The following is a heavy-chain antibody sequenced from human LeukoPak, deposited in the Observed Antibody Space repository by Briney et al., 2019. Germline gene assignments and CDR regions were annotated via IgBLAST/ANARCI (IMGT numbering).Heavy chain of an antibody. CDR2: IKQDGSEK. CDR1: GFTFSSYW. V-gene: IGHV3-7*01. CDR3: ASPLKEYYYDSSGQHVYYYGMDV. Sequence: GGSLRLSCAASGFTFSSYWMSWVRQAPGKGLGWVANIKQDGSEKYYVDSVKGRFTISRDNAKNSLYLQMNSLRAEDTAVYYCASPLKEYYYDSSGQHVYYYGMDVWGQGTTVTVSS. J-gene: IGHJ6*02. D-gene: IGHD3-22*01.